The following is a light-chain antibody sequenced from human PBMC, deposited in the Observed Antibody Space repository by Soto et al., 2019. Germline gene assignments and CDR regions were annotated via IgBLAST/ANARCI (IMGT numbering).Light chain of an antibody. CDR1: QSVSTY. CDR2: DAS. J-gene: IGKJ2*01. CDR3: QQRTNWPPEYT. V-gene: IGKV3-11*01. Sequence: EIVLTQSPATLSLSPGERATLSCRASQSVSTYLAWYQQKPGQAPRLLIYDASNRATGIPARFSGSGSGTDFTLTVSSLEHEDFALYYCQQRTNWPPEYTFGQGTRLEIK.